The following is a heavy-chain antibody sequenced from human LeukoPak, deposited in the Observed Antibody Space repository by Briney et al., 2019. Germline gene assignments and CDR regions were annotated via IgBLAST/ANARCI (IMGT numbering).Heavy chain of an antibody. CDR3: ARDKNQGFGELLSWFDP. V-gene: IGHV1-46*01. Sequence: LAASVKVSCKASGYTFTSYYMHWVRQAPGQGLEWMGIINPSGGSTSYAQKFQGRVTMTRDTSTSTVYMELSSLRSEDTAVYYCARDKNQGFGELLSWFDPWGQGTLVTVSS. D-gene: IGHD3-10*01. J-gene: IGHJ5*02. CDR1: GYTFTSYY. CDR2: INPSGGST.